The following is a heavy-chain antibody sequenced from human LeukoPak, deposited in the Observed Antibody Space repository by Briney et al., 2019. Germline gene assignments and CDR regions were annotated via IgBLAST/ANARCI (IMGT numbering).Heavy chain of an antibody. D-gene: IGHD1-1*01. CDR1: EFTVSSNS. V-gene: IGHV3-53*01. J-gene: IGHJ4*02. Sequence: GGSLRLSCAASEFTVSSNSMNWVRQALGKGLEWVSVIYSRGDTNYADSVKGRFTISRDNSKNTLYLQMNSLRAEDTAVYYCARAGPYSHNSFDYWGQGTLVTVSS. CDR2: IYSRGDT. CDR3: ARAGPYSHNSFDY.